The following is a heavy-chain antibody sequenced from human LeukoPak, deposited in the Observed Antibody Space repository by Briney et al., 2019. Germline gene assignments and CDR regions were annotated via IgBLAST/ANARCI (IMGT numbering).Heavy chain of an antibody. CDR2: INHSGST. CDR3: ARGHYSSSSSRPFDY. Sequence: PSETLSLTCAVYGGSFSGHYWSWIRQPPGKGLEWIGEINHSGSTNYNPSLKSRVTISVDTSKNQFSLKLSSVTAADTAVYYCARGHYSSSSSRPFDYWGQGTLVTVSS. V-gene: IGHV4-34*01. CDR1: GGSFSGHY. D-gene: IGHD6-6*01. J-gene: IGHJ4*02.